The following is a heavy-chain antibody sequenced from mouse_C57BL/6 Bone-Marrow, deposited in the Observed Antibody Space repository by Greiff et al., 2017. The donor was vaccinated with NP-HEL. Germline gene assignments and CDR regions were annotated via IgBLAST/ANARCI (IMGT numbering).Heavy chain of an antibody. CDR2: FHPYNDDT. CDR3: ARGGYYYGPYYFDY. V-gene: IGHV1-47*01. D-gene: IGHD1-1*01. CDR1: GYTFTTYP. Sequence: QVHVKQSGAELVKPGASVKMSCKASGYTFTTYPIEWMKQNHGKSLEWIGNFHPYNDDTKYNEKFKGKATLTVEKSSSTVYLELSRLTSDDSAVYYGARGGYYYGPYYFDYWGQGTTLTVSS. J-gene: IGHJ2*01.